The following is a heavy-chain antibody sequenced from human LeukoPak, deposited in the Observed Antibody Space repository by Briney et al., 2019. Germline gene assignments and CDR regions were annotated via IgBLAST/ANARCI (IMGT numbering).Heavy chain of an antibody. CDR3: ARDRDSSSWYDAKDDY. CDR2: IYTSGST. CDR1: GGSISSYY. D-gene: IGHD6-13*01. V-gene: IGHV4-4*07. Sequence: SETLSLTCTVSGGSISSYYWSWIRQPAGKGLEWIGRIYTSGSTNYNPSLKSRVTMSVDTSKNQFSLKLSSVTAADTAVYYCARDRDSSSWYDAKDDYWGQGTLVTVSS. J-gene: IGHJ4*02.